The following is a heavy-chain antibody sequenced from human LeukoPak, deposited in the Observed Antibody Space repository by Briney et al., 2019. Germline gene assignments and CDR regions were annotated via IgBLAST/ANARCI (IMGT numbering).Heavy chain of an antibody. Sequence: GGSLRLSCTASGFTFGDYAMSWFRQAPGKGLEWVSAISGSGGSTYYADSVKGRFTISRDNSKNTLYLQMNSLRAEDTAVYYCARSIAGDYWGQGTLVTVSS. V-gene: IGHV3-23*01. D-gene: IGHD6-13*01. CDR1: GFTFGDYA. CDR3: ARSIAGDY. CDR2: ISGSGGST. J-gene: IGHJ4*02.